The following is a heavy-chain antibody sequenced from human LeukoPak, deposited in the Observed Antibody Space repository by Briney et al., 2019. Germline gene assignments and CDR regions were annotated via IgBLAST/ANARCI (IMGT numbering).Heavy chain of an antibody. J-gene: IGHJ4*02. V-gene: IGHV1-18*01. CDR1: GYTFTNYG. CDR3: ARDSDWDTNGWFSFFDY. D-gene: IGHD6-19*01. CDR2: ISGYNGDT. Sequence: ASVKVSCKASGYTFTNYGISWVRQAPGQGLEWMGWISGYNGDTNYAQKLQGRVTMTTDTSTSTAYMELRSLRSDDTAVYYCARDSDWDTNGWFSFFDYWGQETLVTVSS.